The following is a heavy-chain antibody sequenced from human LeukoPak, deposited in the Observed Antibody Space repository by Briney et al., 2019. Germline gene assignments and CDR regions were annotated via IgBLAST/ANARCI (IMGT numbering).Heavy chain of an antibody. V-gene: IGHV3-48*01. D-gene: IGHD6-19*01. CDR3: AREDSSGITNTFDY. J-gene: IGHJ4*02. CDR1: GFTFSSYS. CDR2: ISSSSSTI. Sequence: GGSLRLSCAASGFTFSSYSMNWVRQAPGKGLEWVSYISSSSSTIYYADSVKGRFTISRDNAKNSLYLQMNSLRAEDTAVYYCAREDSSGITNTFDYWGQGTLVTVSS.